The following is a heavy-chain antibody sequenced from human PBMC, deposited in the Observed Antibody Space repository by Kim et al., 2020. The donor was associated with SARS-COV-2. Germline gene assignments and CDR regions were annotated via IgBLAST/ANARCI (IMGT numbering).Heavy chain of an antibody. Sequence: GGSLRLSCAASGFIFRNYGMHWVRQAPGKGLEWVAVIWYDGSIKYYADSVKGRFTISRDNSKNTLYLQMNSLRAEDTAVYYCAKAPADGDYYYWGQGTLGTLSP. CDR3: AKAPADGDYYY. CDR1: GFIFRNYG. V-gene: IGHV3-33*06. CDR2: IWYDGSIK. D-gene: IGHD4-17*01. J-gene: IGHJ4*02.